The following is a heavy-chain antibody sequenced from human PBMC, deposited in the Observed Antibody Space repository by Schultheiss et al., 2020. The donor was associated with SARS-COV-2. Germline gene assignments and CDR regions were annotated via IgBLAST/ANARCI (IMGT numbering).Heavy chain of an antibody. D-gene: IGHD1-20*01. CDR2: IYYRGST. CDR3: ATGITGTTAVDY. J-gene: IGHJ4*02. Sequence: LSCTVSGGSISSYYWSWIRQPAGKGLEWIGYIYYRGSTNYNPSLKSRVTMSVDTSKNQFSLKLSSVTAADTAVYYCATGITGTTAVDYWGQGTLVTVSS. V-gene: IGHV4-59*01. CDR1: GGSISSYY.